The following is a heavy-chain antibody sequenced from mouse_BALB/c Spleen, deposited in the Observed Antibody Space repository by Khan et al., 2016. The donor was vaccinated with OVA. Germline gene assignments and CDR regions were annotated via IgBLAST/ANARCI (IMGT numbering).Heavy chain of an antibody. CDR1: GFAFSSYS. V-gene: IGHV5-6-4*01. CDR2: ITSGGSYT. Sequence: EVELVESGGGLVKPGGSLKLSCAASGFAFSSYSMSWVRQTPEKRLEWVATITSGGSYTYYPDSVKGRFTISRDNAKNTLYLQMSSLKSEDTAMYYCTIDRNYYGSSFYFDYWGQGTTLTVSS. CDR3: TIDRNYYGSSFYFDY. J-gene: IGHJ2*01. D-gene: IGHD1-1*01.